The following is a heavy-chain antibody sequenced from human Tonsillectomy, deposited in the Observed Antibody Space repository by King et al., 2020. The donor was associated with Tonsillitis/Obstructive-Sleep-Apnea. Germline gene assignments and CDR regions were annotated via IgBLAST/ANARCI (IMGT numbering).Heavy chain of an antibody. V-gene: IGHV3-53*01. CDR2: LYTGGRT. CDR1: GFSVTSNS. J-gene: IGHJ6*04. Sequence: VQLVESGGGLIQPGGSLRLSCAASGFSVTSNSMTWVRQAPGKGLEWVSVLYTGGRTHHADSVKGRFSISRDNSKNTIYLQMSSLRVDDTAVYYCARWYDFWGMDVGGTGTTATVSS. D-gene: IGHD3/OR15-3a*01. CDR3: ARWYDFWGMDV.